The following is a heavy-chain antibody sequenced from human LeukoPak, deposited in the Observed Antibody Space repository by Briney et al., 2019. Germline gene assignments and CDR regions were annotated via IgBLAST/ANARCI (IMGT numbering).Heavy chain of an antibody. Sequence: ASVKVSCKASGYTFTSYGISWVRQAPGQGLEWMGWINPNSGGTNYAQKFQGRVTMTRDTSISTAYMELSRLRSDDTAVYYCASFECSSTSCYRRGSGYWGQGTLVTVSS. CDR2: INPNSGGT. CDR1: GYTFTSYG. D-gene: IGHD2-2*02. V-gene: IGHV1-2*02. J-gene: IGHJ4*02. CDR3: ASFECSSTSCYRRGSGY.